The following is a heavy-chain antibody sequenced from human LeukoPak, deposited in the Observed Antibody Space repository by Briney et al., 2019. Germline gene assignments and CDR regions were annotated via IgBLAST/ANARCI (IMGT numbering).Heavy chain of an antibody. CDR1: GYTLTELS. D-gene: IGHD3-9*01. Sequence: GASVKVSCKVSGYTLTELSMHWVRQAPGKGLEWMGGFDPEDGETIYAQKFQGRLTMTEDTSTDTAYKVLSSLRSEDTAVYYCATGILTGYDYWGQGTLVTVSS. J-gene: IGHJ4*02. V-gene: IGHV1-24*01. CDR2: FDPEDGET. CDR3: ATGILTGYDY.